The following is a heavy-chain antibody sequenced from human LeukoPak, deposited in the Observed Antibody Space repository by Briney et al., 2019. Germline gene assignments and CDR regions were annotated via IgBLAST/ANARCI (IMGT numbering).Heavy chain of an antibody. Sequence: GASVTVSCKASGGTFSSYAISWVRQAPGQGLEWMGGIIPIFGTANYAQKFQGRVTITADKSTSTAYMELSSLRSEDTAVYYCARGFVPSITLFRGAPGGNWYFDLWGRGTLVTVSS. J-gene: IGHJ2*01. CDR1: GGTFSSYA. V-gene: IGHV1-69*06. CDR2: IIPIFGTA. D-gene: IGHD3-10*01. CDR3: ARGFVPSITLFRGAPGGNWYFDL.